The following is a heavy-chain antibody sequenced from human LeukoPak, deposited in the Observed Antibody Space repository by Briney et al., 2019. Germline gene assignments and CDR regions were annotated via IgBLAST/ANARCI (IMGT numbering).Heavy chain of an antibody. D-gene: IGHD1-26*01. Sequence: GGSLRLSCAASGFTFSSYSMNWVRQAPGKGLEWVSSISSGSSYIYYADSVKGRFTISRDNAKNSLYLQMNSLRAEDTAVYYCAREWELHAFDFWGQGTMVTVSS. J-gene: IGHJ3*01. CDR3: AREWELHAFDF. CDR1: GFTFSSYS. CDR2: ISSGSSYI. V-gene: IGHV3-21*01.